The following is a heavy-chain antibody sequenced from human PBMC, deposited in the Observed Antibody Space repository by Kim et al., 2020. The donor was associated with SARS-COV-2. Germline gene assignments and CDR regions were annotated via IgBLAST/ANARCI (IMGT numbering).Heavy chain of an antibody. CDR1: GFTFGDYA. CDR3: TRDRLHQVPAATNFDY. Sequence: GGSLRLSCTASGFTFGDYAMSWFRQAPGKGLEWVGFIRSKAYGGTTEYAASVKGRFTISRDDSKSIAYLQMNSLKTEDTAVYYCTRDRLHQVPAATNFDYWGQGTLVTVSS. V-gene: IGHV3-49*03. CDR2: IRSKAYGGTT. D-gene: IGHD2-2*01. J-gene: IGHJ4*02.